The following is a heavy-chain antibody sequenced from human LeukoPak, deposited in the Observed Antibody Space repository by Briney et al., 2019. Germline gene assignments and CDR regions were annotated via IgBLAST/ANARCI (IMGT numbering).Heavy chain of an antibody. Sequence: SETLSLTCTVSGGSISSSSYYWGWIRQPPGKGLEWIGSIYYSGSTYYNPSLKSRVTISVDTSKNQFSLRLSSVTAADTAVYHCARAYCGGDCSFDYWGQGTLVTVSS. J-gene: IGHJ4*02. CDR1: GGSISSSSYY. CDR2: IYYSGST. D-gene: IGHD2-21*02. CDR3: ARAYCGGDCSFDY. V-gene: IGHV4-39*07.